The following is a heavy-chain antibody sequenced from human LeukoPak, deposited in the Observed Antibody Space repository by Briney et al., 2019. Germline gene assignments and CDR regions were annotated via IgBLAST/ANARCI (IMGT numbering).Heavy chain of an antibody. Sequence: SQTLSLTCTVSGGSISSGDYYWSWLRQPPGKGLEWIGYIYYSGSTYYNPSLKSRVTISVDTSKNQFSLKLSSVTAADTAVYYCARGREWELSTHFDYWGQGTLVTVSS. J-gene: IGHJ4*02. CDR2: IYYSGST. D-gene: IGHD1-26*01. V-gene: IGHV4-30-4*01. CDR3: ARGREWELSTHFDY. CDR1: GGSISSGDYY.